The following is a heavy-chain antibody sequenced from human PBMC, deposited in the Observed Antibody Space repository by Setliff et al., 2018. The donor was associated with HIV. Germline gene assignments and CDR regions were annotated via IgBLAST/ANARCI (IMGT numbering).Heavy chain of an antibody. J-gene: IGHJ5*02. CDR1: GGSISSHC. V-gene: IGHV4-59*11. Sequence: SETLSLTCTVSGGSISSHCWSWIRQTPGKGLEWIGYVYSNGNTDYNPSLKSRVTISVDTSKNQFSLKLPSVTAADTAVYYCARGRTQWPNYNYFDPWGLGTLVTVSS. D-gene: IGHD6-19*01. CDR3: ARGRTQWPNYNYFDP. CDR2: VYSNGNT.